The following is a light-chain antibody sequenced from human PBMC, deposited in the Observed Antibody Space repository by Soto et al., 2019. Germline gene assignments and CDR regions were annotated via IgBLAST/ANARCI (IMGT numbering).Light chain of an antibody. V-gene: IGLV2-23*01. CDR3: CSYAGSSTFYV. CDR1: SSDFGSYNL. J-gene: IGLJ1*01. Sequence: QSVLTQPASVSGSPGQSITISCTGTSSDFGSYNLVSWYQQHPGKAPKLRIYEGSKRPSGVSNRFSGSKSGNTASLTISGLQAEDEADYYCCSYAGSSTFYVFGTGTKVTVL. CDR2: EGS.